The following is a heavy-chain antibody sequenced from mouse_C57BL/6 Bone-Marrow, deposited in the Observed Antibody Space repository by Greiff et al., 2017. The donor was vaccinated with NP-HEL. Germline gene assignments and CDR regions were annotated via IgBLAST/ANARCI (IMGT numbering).Heavy chain of an antibody. V-gene: IGHV1-78*01. D-gene: IGHD1-1*01. CDR1: GYTFTDPT. Sequence: VQVVESDAELVKPGASVKISCKVSGYTFTDPTIHWMKQRPEQGLEWIGYIYPRDGSTKYNEKFKGKATLTADKSSSTAYMQLNRLTSEDSAVYFCARSYYGSSSWFADWGQGTLVTVSA. J-gene: IGHJ3*01. CDR3: ARSYYGSSSWFAD. CDR2: IYPRDGST.